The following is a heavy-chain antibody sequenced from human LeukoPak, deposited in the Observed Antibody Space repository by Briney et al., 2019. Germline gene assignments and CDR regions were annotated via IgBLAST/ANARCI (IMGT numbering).Heavy chain of an antibody. J-gene: IGHJ4*02. CDR2: ISWDGSNK. CDR1: GFTFIEYG. Sequence: GGSLRLSCTASGFTFIEYGIHWVRQAPGKGREWVAVISWDGSNKYYADSVKGQFTVSRDNPQNTLHLQMYSLRPEDPAVYYCSTFGYWAREPWSPSPQ. CDR3: STFGY. V-gene: IGHV3-30*03.